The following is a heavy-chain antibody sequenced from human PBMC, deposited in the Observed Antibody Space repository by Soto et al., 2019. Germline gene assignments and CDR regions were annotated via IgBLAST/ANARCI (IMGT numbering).Heavy chain of an antibody. CDR1: GFTFSSYG. CDR2: IWYDGSNK. J-gene: IGHJ4*02. Sequence: QVQLVESGGGVVQPGRSLRLSCAASGFTFSSYGMHWVRQAPGKGLEWVAVIWYDGSNKYYADSVKGRFTISRDNSKNTLYRQMNSLRAEDTAVYYCAREPIVGATGGYFDYWGQGTLVTVSS. CDR3: AREPIVGATGGYFDY. V-gene: IGHV3-33*01. D-gene: IGHD1-26*01.